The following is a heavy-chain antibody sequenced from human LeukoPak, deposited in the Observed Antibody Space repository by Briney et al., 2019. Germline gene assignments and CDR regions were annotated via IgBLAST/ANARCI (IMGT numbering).Heavy chain of an antibody. J-gene: IGHJ4*02. V-gene: IGHV3-23*01. CDR3: AARPGEVAVPFDY. CDR1: GFTFSTFA. CDR2: ISGSGGIT. D-gene: IGHD2-15*01. Sequence: GGSLRLSCSASGFTFSTFAMTWVLQAPVEGLEWFSLISGSGGITYYADSVNGRFTISRDNSKNTLYLQMHSLRAEDTAVYYCAARPGEVAVPFDYWGQGTLVTVSS.